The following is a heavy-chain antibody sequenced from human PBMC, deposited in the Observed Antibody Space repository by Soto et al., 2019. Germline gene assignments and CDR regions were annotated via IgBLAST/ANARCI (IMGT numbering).Heavy chain of an antibody. CDR2: ISASTTSI. Sequence: PGGSLRLSCAASGFTFRSYSMNWVRQAPGKGLDWISYISASTTSIYYADSVQGRFTISRDNAKNSLFLQMNSLRAEDSGIYFCARDTGDRNGNNWGQGTLVTVSS. V-gene: IGHV3-48*01. CDR1: GFTFRSYS. D-gene: IGHD5-18*01. J-gene: IGHJ4*02. CDR3: ARDTGDRNGNN.